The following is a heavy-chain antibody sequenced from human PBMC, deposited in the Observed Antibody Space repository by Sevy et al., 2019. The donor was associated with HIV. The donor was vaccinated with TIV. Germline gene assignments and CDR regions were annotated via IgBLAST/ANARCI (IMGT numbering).Heavy chain of an antibody. Sequence: SQTLSLTCTVSGGSVSSGSYYWSWIRQPPGKGLEWFGYIYYSGSTNYNPSLKSRVPISVDTSKNQFSLKLSSVTAADTAVYYCARARAGEYYFDYWGQGTLVTVSS. D-gene: IGHD3-10*01. CDR1: GGSVSSGSYY. J-gene: IGHJ4*02. V-gene: IGHV4-61*01. CDR2: IYYSGST. CDR3: ARARAGEYYFDY.